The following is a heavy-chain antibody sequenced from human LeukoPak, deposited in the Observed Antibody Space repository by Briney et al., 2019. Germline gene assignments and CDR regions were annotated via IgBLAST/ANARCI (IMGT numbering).Heavy chain of an antibody. J-gene: IGHJ4*02. CDR1: GGSISNHY. V-gene: IGHV4-59*03. CDR2: SYHKVST. D-gene: IGHD6-6*01. CDR3: VGGKYSSSYFDY. Sequence: SETLSFTCSVSGGSISNHYWSWIRQSPEKGLEWIGYSYHKVSTNYNPSLRSRVTISVDTSKNQFSLKLSSVTAADTAVYFCVGGKYSSSYFDYWGQGTLVTVSS.